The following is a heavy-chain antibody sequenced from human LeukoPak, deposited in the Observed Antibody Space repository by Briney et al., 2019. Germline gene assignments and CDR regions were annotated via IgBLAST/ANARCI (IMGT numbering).Heavy chain of an antibody. CDR3: ARETDSTLFDY. V-gene: IGHV3-7*01. Sequence: GGSLRLSCVASGFTFSSYWMSWVRQAPGKGLEWVANIKQDGSEKYYVDSMEGRFTISRDNAKNSLYLQMSSLRAEDTAVYYCARETDSTLFDYWGQGTLVTVSS. J-gene: IGHJ4*02. CDR1: GFTFSSYW. CDR2: IKQDGSEK. D-gene: IGHD2-2*01.